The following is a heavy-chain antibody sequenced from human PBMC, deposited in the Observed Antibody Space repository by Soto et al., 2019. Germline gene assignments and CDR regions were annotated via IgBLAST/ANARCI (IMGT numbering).Heavy chain of an antibody. CDR1: GGSISSGGYY. CDR2: IYYSGST. J-gene: IGHJ5*02. CDR3: AREVPVVVVAALYNWFDP. D-gene: IGHD2-15*01. Sequence: PSETLSLTCTVSGGSISSGGYYWSWIRQHPGKGLEWIGYIYYSGSTYYNPSLKSRVTISVDTSKNQFSLKLSSVTAADTAVYYCAREVPVVVVAALYNWFDPWGQGTLVTVSS. V-gene: IGHV4-31*03.